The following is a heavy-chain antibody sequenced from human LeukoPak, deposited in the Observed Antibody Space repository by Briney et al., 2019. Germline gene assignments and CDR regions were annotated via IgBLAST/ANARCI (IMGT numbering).Heavy chain of an antibody. V-gene: IGHV3-21*06. CDR2: ISRRSGYI. D-gene: IGHD2-21*01. J-gene: IGHJ4*02. Sequence: PGGSLRLSCAASGFTFSNAWMNWVRQAPGKGLEWVSSISRRSGYIYYADSVKGRFTISRDNAKNSLYLQLNSLGVADTAVYYCARDPATDWSVSYYFDFWGQGALVTVSS. CDR1: GFTFSNAW. CDR3: ARDPATDWSVSYYFDF.